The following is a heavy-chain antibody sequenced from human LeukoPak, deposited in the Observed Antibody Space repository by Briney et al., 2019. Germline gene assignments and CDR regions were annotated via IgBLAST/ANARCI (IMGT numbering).Heavy chain of an antibody. J-gene: IGHJ4*02. Sequence: TSVKVSCKASGYTFTGYYMHWVRQAPGQGLEWMGWINPNSGGTNYAQKFQGRVTMTRDTSISTAYMELSRLRSDDTAVYYCARSTTSDYSTDYWGQGTLVTVSS. D-gene: IGHD4-11*01. CDR1: GYTFTGYY. CDR3: ARSTTSDYSTDY. V-gene: IGHV1-2*02. CDR2: INPNSGGT.